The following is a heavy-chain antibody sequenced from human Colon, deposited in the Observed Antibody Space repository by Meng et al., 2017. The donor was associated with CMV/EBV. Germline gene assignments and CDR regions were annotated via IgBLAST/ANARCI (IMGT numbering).Heavy chain of an antibody. J-gene: IGHJ4*02. CDR2: IHQSGIT. Sequence: QVRRLQWGAERLKASGNLCLSCVVYGGYFSNYYWSSIRQSPGKGLEWIGDIHQSGITNHNPSLKSRVTISIDTSKNQFSLKLSSVTAADTALYYCAGGTYQAWEVLYFWGQGTLVTVSS. CDR3: AGGTYQAWEVLYF. V-gene: IGHV4-34*01. CDR1: GGYFSNYY. D-gene: IGHD3-10*01.